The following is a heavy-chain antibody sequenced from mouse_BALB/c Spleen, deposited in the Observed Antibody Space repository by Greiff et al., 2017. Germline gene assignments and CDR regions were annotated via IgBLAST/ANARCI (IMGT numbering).Heavy chain of an antibody. CDR1: GYSITSGYY. V-gene: IGHV3-6*02. D-gene: IGHD1-1*01. Sequence: DVQLQESGPGLVKPSQSLSLTCSVTGYSITSGYYWNWIRQFPGNKLEWMGYISYDGSNNYNPSLKNRISITRDTSKNQFFLKLNSVTTEDTATYYCARSFYYGSSRFDYWGQGTTLTVSS. CDR2: ISYDGSN. CDR3: ARSFYYGSSRFDY. J-gene: IGHJ2*01.